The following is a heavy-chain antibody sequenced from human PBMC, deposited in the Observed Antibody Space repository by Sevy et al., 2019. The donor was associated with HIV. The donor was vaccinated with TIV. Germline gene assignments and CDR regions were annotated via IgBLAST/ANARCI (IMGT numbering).Heavy chain of an antibody. CDR2: IYYSGST. J-gene: IGHJ5*02. CDR3: ARGGLLEWAGSTRGPRNWFDP. CDR1: GGSMRNFY. V-gene: IGHV4-59*13. Sequence: TESLSLTCSVSGGSMRNFYWSWIRQPPGKGLEWIGNIYYSGSTNYNPSLKSRVTMSVAMSNNQFSLKLSSVTAPDTDVYIRARGGLLEWAGSTRGPRNWFDPWGQGTLVTVSS. D-gene: IGHD3-3*01.